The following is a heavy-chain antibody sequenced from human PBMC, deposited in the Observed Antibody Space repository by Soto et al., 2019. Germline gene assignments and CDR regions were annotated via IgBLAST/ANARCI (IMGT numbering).Heavy chain of an antibody. J-gene: IGHJ4*02. V-gene: IGHV5-10-1*01. Sequence: PGESLKISCEGSGYRFASYWITWVRQVPGKGLEWMGRIDPSDSYTNYSPSFQGHVTISADKSISTAYLQWSSLKASDTAMYYCARLGNQQTQWLVILWGQGTLVTVSS. CDR3: ARLGNQQTQWLVIL. D-gene: IGHD6-19*01. CDR1: GYRFASYW. CDR2: IDPSDSYT.